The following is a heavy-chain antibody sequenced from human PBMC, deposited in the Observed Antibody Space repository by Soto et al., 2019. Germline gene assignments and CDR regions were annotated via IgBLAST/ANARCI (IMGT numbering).Heavy chain of an antibody. V-gene: IGHV3-23*01. Sequence: GGSLRLSCAASGFTFSSYAMSWVRQAPGKGLEWVSGTSGSGGSTYYPDSVKGRFTISRDNSKNTLYLQMNSLKADDTAVYYCAKDLGYDFWSGYSGMDVWGQGTTVTVSS. CDR3: AKDLGYDFWSGYSGMDV. CDR2: TSGSGGST. D-gene: IGHD3-3*01. J-gene: IGHJ6*02. CDR1: GFTFSSYA.